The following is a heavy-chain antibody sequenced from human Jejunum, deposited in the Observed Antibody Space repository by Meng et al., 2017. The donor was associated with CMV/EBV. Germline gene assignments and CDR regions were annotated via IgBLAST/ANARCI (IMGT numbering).Heavy chain of an antibody. V-gene: IGHV4-59*11. J-gene: IGHJ4*02. Sequence: SLTCTVSGGSISPHYWGWIRQPPEKGLGWIGYVYFTETTNYHPSLKSRVTISVDTSKNQFSLKLNSVTAADTAVYFCGRGGSSGREWGQGTLVTVSS. CDR2: VYFTETT. CDR1: GGSISPHY. CDR3: GRGGSSGRE. D-gene: IGHD6-19*01.